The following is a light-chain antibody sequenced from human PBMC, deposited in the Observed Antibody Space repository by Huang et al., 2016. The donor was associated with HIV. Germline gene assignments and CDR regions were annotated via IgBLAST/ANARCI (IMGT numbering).Light chain of an antibody. J-gene: IGKJ1*01. CDR2: GAS. CDR1: QSVSSD. Sequence: EIVMTQSPATLSVSPGERATLSCRARQSVSSDLALYQQKLGQAPRLLIYGASTRATGIPARFSGSGSGTEFTLTISSLQSEDFAVYYCQQYNNWPPWTFGQGTKVEIK. V-gene: IGKV3-15*01. CDR3: QQYNNWPPWT.